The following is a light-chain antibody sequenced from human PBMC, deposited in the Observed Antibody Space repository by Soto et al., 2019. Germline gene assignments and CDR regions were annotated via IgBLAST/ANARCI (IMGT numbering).Light chain of an antibody. J-gene: IGKJ1*01. Sequence: DIVMTQSPATLSVSPGERATVSCRASQSVAGRLAWYQQKPGQAPRLLIYDASTRATGIPARFSGSGSETEFTLTITSLQSEDFAVYYCQQYHYWPPWTFGQGTRV. V-gene: IGKV3D-15*01. CDR1: QSVAGR. CDR2: DAS. CDR3: QQYHYWPPWT.